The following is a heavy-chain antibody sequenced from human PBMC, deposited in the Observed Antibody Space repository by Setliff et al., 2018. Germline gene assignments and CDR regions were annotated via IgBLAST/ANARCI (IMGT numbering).Heavy chain of an antibody. V-gene: IGHV5-51*01. J-gene: IGHJ4*02. CDR3: SRGWAALGIIGY. CDR1: GYSFTSYW. D-gene: IGHD7-27*01. CDR2: IYPGDSDT. Sequence: GESLKISCKGSGYSFTSYWIGWVRQMPGKGLEWMGIIYPGDSDTRYSPSFQGQVTISADKSISTAYMELSRLTSEDTAVYFCSRGWAALGIIGYWGQGTLVTVSS.